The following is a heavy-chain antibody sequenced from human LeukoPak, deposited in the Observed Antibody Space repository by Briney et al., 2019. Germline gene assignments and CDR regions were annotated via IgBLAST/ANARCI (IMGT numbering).Heavy chain of an antibody. D-gene: IGHD3-22*01. Sequence: GGSLRLSCAASGFTFSSYAMSWVRQAPGKGLEWVSSISGSVGSTYYADSVKGRFTISRDNSKNTLYLQMNSLRAEDTAVYYCARAPYDSSGYSRYWGQGTLVTVSS. CDR3: ARAPYDSSGYSRY. J-gene: IGHJ4*02. CDR2: ISGSVGST. V-gene: IGHV3-23*01. CDR1: GFTFSSYA.